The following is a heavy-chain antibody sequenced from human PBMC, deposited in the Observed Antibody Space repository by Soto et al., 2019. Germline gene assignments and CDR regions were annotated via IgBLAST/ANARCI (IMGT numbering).Heavy chain of an antibody. V-gene: IGHV1-69*01. J-gene: IGHJ4*02. CDR1: GGTFSSYA. CDR3: VRDNGGDYYDSSGYYFDY. D-gene: IGHD3-22*01. Sequence: QVQLVQSGAEVKKPGSSVKVSCKASGGTFSSYAISWVRQAPGQGLEWMGGIIPIFGTANYAQKFQGRVTITADESTSTAYMELSSLRSEDTAVYYCVRDNGGDYYDSSGYYFDYWGQGTLVTVSS. CDR2: IIPIFGTA.